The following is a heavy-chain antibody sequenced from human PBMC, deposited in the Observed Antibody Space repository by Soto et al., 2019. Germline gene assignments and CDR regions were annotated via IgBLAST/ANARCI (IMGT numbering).Heavy chain of an antibody. J-gene: IGHJ4*02. D-gene: IGHD1-26*01. CDR3: ARGKELLYY. Sequence: ETLSLTCTVSGGSISSYYWSWIRQPPGKGLEWIGYIYYSGSTNYNPSLKSRVTISVDTSKNQFSLKLSSVTAADTAVYYCARGKELLYYWGQGTLVTVSS. CDR1: GGSISSYY. CDR2: IYYSGST. V-gene: IGHV4-59*01.